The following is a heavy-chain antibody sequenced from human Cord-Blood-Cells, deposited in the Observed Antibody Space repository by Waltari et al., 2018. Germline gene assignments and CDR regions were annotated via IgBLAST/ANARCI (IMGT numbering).Heavy chain of an antibody. CDR3: SRDPYVSGFL. CDR2: IHHSEST. V-gene: IGHV4-4*02. CDR1: GGSISSSNW. D-gene: IGHD3-10*01. Sequence: QVQLQESGPGLVKPSGTLSLTCAVSGGSISSSNWWRWVRQPPGEGLEWIGEIHHSESTNYSPSLNSRVTISVDKSKNQFALKLSSVTAADTAVYYCSRDPYVSGFLWGQGTLVTVSS. J-gene: IGHJ4*02.